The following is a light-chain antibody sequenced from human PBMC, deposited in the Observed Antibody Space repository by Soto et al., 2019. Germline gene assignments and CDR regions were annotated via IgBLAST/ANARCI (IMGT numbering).Light chain of an antibody. J-gene: IGLJ1*01. CDR2: NNY. V-gene: IGLV1-44*01. CDR3: ASWDDSLNGYV. Sequence: QSVLTQPPSESGTPGQRVTISCSGGTSNIGGYTVNWYQQLPGAAPRLLIYNNYQRPSEVPDRFSGSKSGTSASLAISGLQSEDEADYYCASWDDSLNGYVFGTGTKLTV. CDR1: TSNIGGYT.